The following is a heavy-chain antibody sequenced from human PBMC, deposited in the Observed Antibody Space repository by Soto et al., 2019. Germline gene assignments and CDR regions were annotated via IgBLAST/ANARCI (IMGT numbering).Heavy chain of an antibody. CDR1: GGSISSSSYY. V-gene: IGHV4-39*01. CDR2: IYYSGST. CDR3: GVVPAAIASYYYYYMDV. Sequence: SETLSLTCTVSGGSISSSSYYWGWIRQPPGKGLEWIGSIYYSGSTYYNPSLKSRVTISVDTSKNQFSLKPSSVTAADTAVYYCGVVPAAIASYYYYYMDVWGKGTTVTVSS. D-gene: IGHD2-2*01. J-gene: IGHJ6*03.